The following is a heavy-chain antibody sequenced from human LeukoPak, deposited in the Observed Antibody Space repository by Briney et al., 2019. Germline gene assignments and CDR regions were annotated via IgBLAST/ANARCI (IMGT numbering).Heavy chain of an antibody. Sequence: GGSLRLSCAASEFTFSSYSTHWVRQAPGKGLEWVSYISTSGSSIYYADSVKGRFTISRDNAKNSVYLQMNSLRDEDTAVYYCARGAYYAMDVWGQGTTVTVPS. V-gene: IGHV3-48*02. CDR3: ARGAYYAMDV. J-gene: IGHJ6*02. CDR2: ISTSGSSI. CDR1: EFTFSSYS.